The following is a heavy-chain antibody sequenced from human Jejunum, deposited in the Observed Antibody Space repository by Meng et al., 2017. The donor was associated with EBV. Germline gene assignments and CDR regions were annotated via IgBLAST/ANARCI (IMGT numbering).Heavy chain of an antibody. CDR3: ARDGGPSGSYAYWFDP. J-gene: IGHJ5*02. CDR1: CGSISSSIW. D-gene: IGHD1-26*01. V-gene: IGHV4-4*02. CDR2: IFHIGTT. Sequence: QVPLYESGPGLVKALGTLFLTCAVSCGSISSSIWWSWVRQTPGKGPEWIGEIFHIGTTNYNPTLKSRVTMSVDKSKIHFSLKLTSVTAADTAVYYCARDGGPSGSYAYWFDPWGQGTLVTVSS.